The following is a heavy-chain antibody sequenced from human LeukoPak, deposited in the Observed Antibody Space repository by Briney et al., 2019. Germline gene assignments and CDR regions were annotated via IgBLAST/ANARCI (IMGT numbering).Heavy chain of an antibody. CDR1: GFTFSSYW. Sequence: PGGSLRLSCAASGFTFSSYWMSWVRQAPGKGLEWVANIKQDGSEKYYVDSVKGRFTISRDNAKNSLYLQMNSLRAEDTAVYYCARTYCSSTSCYIGNWFDPWGQGTLVTVSS. D-gene: IGHD2-2*02. J-gene: IGHJ5*02. V-gene: IGHV3-7*01. CDR2: IKQDGSEK. CDR3: ARTYCSSTSCYIGNWFDP.